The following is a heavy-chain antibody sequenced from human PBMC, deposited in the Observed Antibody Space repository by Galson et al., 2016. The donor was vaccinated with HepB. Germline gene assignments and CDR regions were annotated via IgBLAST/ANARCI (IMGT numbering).Heavy chain of an antibody. D-gene: IGHD3-10*01. Sequence: SVKVSCKASGYTFINYAWHWVRQAPGQGLEWMGGIIPMLGTTFYSQNFRDRVTITADESANTAYMDMRSLRSDDTAVYYCATGQGSGNWFDPWGQGTLVTVSS. CDR2: IIPMLGTT. CDR1: GYTFINYA. CDR3: ATGQGSGNWFDP. J-gene: IGHJ5*02. V-gene: IGHV1-69*13.